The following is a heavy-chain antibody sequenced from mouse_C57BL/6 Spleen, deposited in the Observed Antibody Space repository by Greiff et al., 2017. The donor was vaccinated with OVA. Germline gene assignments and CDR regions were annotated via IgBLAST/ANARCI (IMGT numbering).Heavy chain of an antibody. D-gene: IGHD5-1*01. Sequence: EVQLVESGGGLVQPKGSLKLSCAASGFTFNTYAMHWVRQAPGKGLEWVARIRSKSSNYATYYADSVKDRFNISRDKSQSMLYLQMNNLRAENTAMYYCVGKGLPWYFDIWNTGTTVTVST. CDR1: GFTFNTYA. CDR3: VGKGLPWYFDI. V-gene: IGHV10-3*01. CDR2: IRSKSSNYAT. J-gene: IGHJ1*03.